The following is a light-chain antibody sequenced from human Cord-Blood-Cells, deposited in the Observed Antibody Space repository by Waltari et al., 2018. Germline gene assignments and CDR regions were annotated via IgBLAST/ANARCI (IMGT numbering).Light chain of an antibody. Sequence: QSALTQPASVSGSPGQSITISCTATSSDAGGFHYVSWYHQHPGKAPKLMIYDVSNRPSGVSNRFSGSKSGNTASLTISGLQAEDEADYYCSSYTSSSTLVFGGGTKLTVL. V-gene: IGLV2-14*01. J-gene: IGLJ2*01. CDR3: SSYTSSSTLV. CDR2: DVS. CDR1: SSDAGGFHY.